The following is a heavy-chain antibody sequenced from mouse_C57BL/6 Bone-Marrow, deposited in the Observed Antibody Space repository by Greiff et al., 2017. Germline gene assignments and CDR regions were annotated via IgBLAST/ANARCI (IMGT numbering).Heavy chain of an antibody. Sequence: EVKLMESGPELVKPGASVKISCKASGYSFTDYNMNWVKQSNGKSLEWIGVINPNYGTTSYNQKFKGKATLTVDQSYSTTYMQLNSLTSEDSAVYYCEREEYYYGSSTFDYWGQGTTLTVSA. CDR3: EREEYYYGSSTFDY. CDR1: GYSFTDYN. J-gene: IGHJ2*01. D-gene: IGHD1-1*01. CDR2: INPNYGTT. V-gene: IGHV1-39*01.